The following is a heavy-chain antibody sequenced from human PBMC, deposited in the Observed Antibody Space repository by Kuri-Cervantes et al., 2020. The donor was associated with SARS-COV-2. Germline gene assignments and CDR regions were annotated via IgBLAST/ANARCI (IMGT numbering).Heavy chain of an antibody. CDR2: ISSSGST. Sequence: SETLSLTCTVSGGPINSYYWNWIRQPPGKGLEWIGYISSSGSTNYNPSLKSRVTMSVDTSKNQFSLRLKSVTAADTAVYYCARGYYDTLTASHWCFDLWGRGTLVTVSS. CDR1: GGPINSYY. V-gene: IGHV4-59*01. CDR3: ARGYYDTLTASHWCFDL. J-gene: IGHJ2*01. D-gene: IGHD3-9*01.